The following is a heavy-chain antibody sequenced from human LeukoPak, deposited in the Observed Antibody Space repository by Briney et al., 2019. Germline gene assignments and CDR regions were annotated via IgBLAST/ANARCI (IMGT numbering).Heavy chain of an antibody. CDR2: INHSGST. CDR1: GGSFSGYY. CDR3: ARGRLNSGYDPGFDY. Sequence: SETLSLTCAVYGGSFSGYYWSWIRQPPGKGLEWIGEINHSGSTNYNPSLKSRVTISVDTSKNQFSLKLSSVTAADTAVYYCARGRLNSGYDPGFDYWGQGTLVTVSS. D-gene: IGHD5-12*01. J-gene: IGHJ4*02. V-gene: IGHV4-34*01.